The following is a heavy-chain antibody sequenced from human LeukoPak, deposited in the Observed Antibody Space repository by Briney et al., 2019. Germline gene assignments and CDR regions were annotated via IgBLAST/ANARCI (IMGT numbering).Heavy chain of an antibody. CDR1: GYTFTSSD. CDR2: MNPNSGNT. V-gene: IGHV1-8*01. Sequence: RASVKVSCKASGYTFTSSDINWVRQATGQGLEWMGWMNPNSGNTGYVQKFQGRVTMTRDTSISTAYMELSSLTSEDTAVYYCARGVTYCSSTSCYTLDYWGQGTPVTVSS. CDR3: ARGVTYCSSTSCYTLDY. D-gene: IGHD2-2*02. J-gene: IGHJ4*02.